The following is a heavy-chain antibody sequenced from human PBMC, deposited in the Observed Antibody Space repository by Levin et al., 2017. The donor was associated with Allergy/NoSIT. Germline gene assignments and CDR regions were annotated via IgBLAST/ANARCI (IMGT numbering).Heavy chain of an antibody. J-gene: IGHJ4*02. CDR1: GGSISSGGYY. Sequence: PSETLSLTCTVSGGSISSGGYYWSWIRQHPGKGLEWIGYIYYSGSTYYNPSLKSRVTISVDTSKNQFSLKLSSVTAADTAVYYCASGGVGEFVFFDYWGQGTLVTVSS. V-gene: IGHV4-31*03. CDR3: ASGGVGEFVFFDY. CDR2: IYYSGST. D-gene: IGHD3-10*01.